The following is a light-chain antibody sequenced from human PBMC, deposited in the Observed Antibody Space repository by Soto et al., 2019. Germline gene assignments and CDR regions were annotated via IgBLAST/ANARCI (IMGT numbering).Light chain of an antibody. CDR1: SSDVGGYNF. CDR2: EVS. Sequence: QSALTQPPSASGSPGQSVTISCTGTSSDVGGYNFVSWYQQHPGKAPKLMIFEVSKWPSGVPDRFSGSKSGNTASLTVSGLQPDDEADYYCSSYAASYNHVIFGGGTQLTVL. V-gene: IGLV2-8*01. J-gene: IGLJ2*01. CDR3: SSYAASYNHVI.